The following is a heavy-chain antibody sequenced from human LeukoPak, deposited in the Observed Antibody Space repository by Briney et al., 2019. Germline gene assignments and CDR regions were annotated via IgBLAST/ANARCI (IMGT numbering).Heavy chain of an antibody. J-gene: IGHJ6*03. V-gene: IGHV1-2*02. D-gene: IGHD5-12*01. CDR3: ARGYSGYGNYYYYYYMDV. CDR2: INPNSGGT. Sequence: ASVKVSCKASGYTFSAYYMHWVRQAPGQGLEWMGWINPNSGGTNYAQKFQGRVTMTRDTPISTAYMELSRLRSDDTAVYYCARGYSGYGNYYYYYYMDVWGKGTTVTISS. CDR1: GYTFSAYY.